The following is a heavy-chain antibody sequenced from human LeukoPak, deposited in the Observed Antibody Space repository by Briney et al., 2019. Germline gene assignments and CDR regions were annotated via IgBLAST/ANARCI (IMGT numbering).Heavy chain of an antibody. J-gene: IGHJ5*02. CDR2: INHSGST. CDR3: ARGLPSGDFWSVLRHGWFDP. CDR1: GGSISGYY. V-gene: IGHV4-34*01. D-gene: IGHD3-3*01. Sequence: SETLSLTRAVYGGSISGYYWSWIRQPPGKGLEWIGEINHSGSTNYNPSLKSRVTISVDTSKNQFSLKLSSVTAADTAVYYCARGLPSGDFWSVLRHGWFDPWGQGTLVTVSS.